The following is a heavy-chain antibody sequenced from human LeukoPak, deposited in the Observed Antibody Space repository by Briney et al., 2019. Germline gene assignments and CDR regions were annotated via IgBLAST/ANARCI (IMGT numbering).Heavy chain of an antibody. D-gene: IGHD2-2*01. CDR3: ARHSLGYCSSTSCGLFDY. V-gene: IGHV4-39*01. CDR1: GGSISSSSYY. CDR2: IYYSGST. J-gene: IGHJ4*02. Sequence: PSETLSLTCTVSGGSISSSSYYWGWIRQPPGKGLEWIGSIYYSGSTYYNPSLKSRVTISVDTSKNQFSLKLSSVTAADTAVYYCARHSLGYCSSTSCGLFDYWGQGTLVTVSS.